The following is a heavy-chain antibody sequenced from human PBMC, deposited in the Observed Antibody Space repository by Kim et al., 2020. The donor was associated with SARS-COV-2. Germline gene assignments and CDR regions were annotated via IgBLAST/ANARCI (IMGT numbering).Heavy chain of an antibody. CDR3: AREGDDGYNYAYFDY. CDR1: GFTFSSYS. CDR2: ISSSSSTI. Sequence: GGSLRLSCAASGFTFSSYSMNWVRQAPGKGLEWVSYISSSSSTIYYADSVKGRFTISRDNAKNSLYLQMNSLRDEDTAVYYCAREGDDGYNYAYFDYWGQGTLVTVSS. V-gene: IGHV3-48*02. D-gene: IGHD5-12*01. J-gene: IGHJ4*02.